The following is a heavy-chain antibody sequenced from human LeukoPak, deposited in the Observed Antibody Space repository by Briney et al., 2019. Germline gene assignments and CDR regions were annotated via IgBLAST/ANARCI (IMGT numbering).Heavy chain of an antibody. CDR2: ISGSGGST. Sequence: PGGSLRLSCAASGFTFRSYAMDWVRQAPGKGLEWVSAISGSGGSTYYADSVKGRFTISRDNSKNTLYLQMNSLRAEDTAVYYCAKASGRGGAFDIWGQGTMVTVSS. J-gene: IGHJ3*02. V-gene: IGHV3-23*01. D-gene: IGHD6-25*01. CDR1: GFTFRSYA. CDR3: AKASGRGGAFDI.